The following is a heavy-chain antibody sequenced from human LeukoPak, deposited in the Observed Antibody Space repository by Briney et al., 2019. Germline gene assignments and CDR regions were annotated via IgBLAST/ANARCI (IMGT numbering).Heavy chain of an antibody. D-gene: IGHD2-21*02. CDR2: ISGSGGST. Sequence: PGRSLRLSCAAAGFTSSSYSMSWVRQAPGKGLEWVSAISGSGGSTYHADSVKGRFTISRDNSKNTLYLQMNSLRAEDTAVYYCAKGDGAYCGGDCYTDYWGQGTLVTVSS. CDR3: AKGDGAYCGGDCYTDY. V-gene: IGHV3-23*01. J-gene: IGHJ4*02. CDR1: GFTSSSYS.